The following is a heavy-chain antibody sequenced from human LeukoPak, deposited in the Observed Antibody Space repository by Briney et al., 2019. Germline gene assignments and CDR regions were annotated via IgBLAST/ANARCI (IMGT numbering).Heavy chain of an antibody. CDR2: IYYSGNT. CDR3: ARDWGVGGRPGYMDV. V-gene: IGHV4-59*01. J-gene: IGHJ6*03. Sequence: SETLSLTCTVSGGSISNKYWSWIRQPPGKGLEWIGYIYYSGNTNYNPSLKSRVSILVDTSNSQVSLKLRSVTAADTAVYFCARDWGVGGRPGYMDVWGKGTTVTVSS. D-gene: IGHD6-6*01. CDR1: GGSISNKY.